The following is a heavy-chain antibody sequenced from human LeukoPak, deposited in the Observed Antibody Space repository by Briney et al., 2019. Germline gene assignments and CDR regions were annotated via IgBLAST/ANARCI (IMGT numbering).Heavy chain of an antibody. CDR3: ARDGYYDSSGYYSPRY. CDR1: GGSISSYY. J-gene: IGHJ4*02. CDR2: IYTSGST. D-gene: IGHD3-22*01. Sequence: SETLSLTCTVSGGSISSYYWSWIRQPAGKGLEWIGRIYTSGSTNYNPSLKSRVTMSVDTSKNQFSLKLSSVTAADTAVYYCARDGYYDSSGYYSPRYWGQGTLVTVSS. V-gene: IGHV4-4*07.